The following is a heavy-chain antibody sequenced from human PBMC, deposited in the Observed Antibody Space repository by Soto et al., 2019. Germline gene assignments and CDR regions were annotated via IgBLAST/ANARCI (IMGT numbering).Heavy chain of an antibody. Sequence: SETLSLTCTVSGGSISSYYWSWIRQPPGKGLEWIGYIYYSGSTNYNPCLKSRVTISIDTSKNQFSLKLSSVTAADTAVYYCARHADYDFWSGLNGVGDAFDIWGQGTMVTVSS. CDR1: GGSISSYY. CDR2: IYYSGST. V-gene: IGHV4-59*08. J-gene: IGHJ3*02. CDR3: ARHADYDFWSGLNGVGDAFDI. D-gene: IGHD3-3*01.